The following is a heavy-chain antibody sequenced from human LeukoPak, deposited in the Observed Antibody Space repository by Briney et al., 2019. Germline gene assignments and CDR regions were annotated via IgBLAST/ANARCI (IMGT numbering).Heavy chain of an antibody. Sequence: SETLSLTCTVSGGSISSGDYFWSWIRQPPGKGLEWIGYIYYSGSTYYNPSLKSRVTMSLDRSKNQFSLKLSSVTAADTAVYYCARDRGGYGSYYYMDVWGKGTTVTVSS. CDR3: ARDRGGYGSYYYMDV. V-gene: IGHV4-30-4*08. J-gene: IGHJ6*03. CDR1: GGSISSGDYF. D-gene: IGHD4-17*01. CDR2: IYYSGST.